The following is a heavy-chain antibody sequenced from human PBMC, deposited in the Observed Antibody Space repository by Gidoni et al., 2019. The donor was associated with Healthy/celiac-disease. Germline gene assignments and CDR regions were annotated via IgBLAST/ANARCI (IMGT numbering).Heavy chain of an antibody. CDR1: GYTFTSYA. CDR2: INAGNGNT. V-gene: IGHV1-3*01. J-gene: IGHJ6*03. CDR3: ARDHYGGNHGDYYYYYMDV. D-gene: IGHD4-17*01. Sequence: QVPLVQSGAEVKKPGASVKVSCKASGYTFTSYAMHWGRQAPGQRLEWMGWINAGNGNTKYSQKFQGRVTITRDTSASTAYMELSSLRSEDTAVYYCARDHYGGNHGDYYYYYMDVWGKGTTVTVSS.